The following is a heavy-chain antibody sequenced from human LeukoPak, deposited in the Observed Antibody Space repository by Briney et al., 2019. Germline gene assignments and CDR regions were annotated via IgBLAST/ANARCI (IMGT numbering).Heavy chain of an antibody. V-gene: IGHV3-53*01. CDR1: GFIFSNYA. CDR3: ARVDYYGSGEIDY. J-gene: IGHJ4*02. D-gene: IGHD3-10*01. CDR2: LYSGGDT. Sequence: GGSLRLSCAASGFIFSNYAMSWVRQAPGMGLEWVSVLYSGGDTYYADSVKGRFTISRDNSKNTVYLQMNSLRAGDTAVYYCARVDYYGSGEIDYWGQGTLVTVSS.